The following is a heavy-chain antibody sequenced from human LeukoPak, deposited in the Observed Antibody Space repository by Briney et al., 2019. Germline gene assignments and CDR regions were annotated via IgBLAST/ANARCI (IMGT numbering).Heavy chain of an antibody. CDR1: GGPFSSYA. V-gene: IGHV1-69*01. CDR3: AVYCSSTSCYHFDY. CDR2: IIPIFGTA. D-gene: IGHD2-2*01. Sequence: SVKVSCKASGGPFSSYAINWVRPAPGQGLEWMGGIIPIFGTANYSQKVQGRGTITSDESTRTAYMELSSLRSEDTAVYYCAVYCSSTSCYHFDYWGQGTLVTVSS. J-gene: IGHJ4*02.